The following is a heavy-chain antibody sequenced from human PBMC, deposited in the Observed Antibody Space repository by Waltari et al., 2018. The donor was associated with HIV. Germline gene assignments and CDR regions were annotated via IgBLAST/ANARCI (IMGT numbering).Heavy chain of an antibody. Sequence: QVQLVQSGAEVKKPGASVKVSCKASGYTFTSYAMHWVRQAPGQRLEWMGWINAGNGNTKYSQKFQGRVTITRDTSASTAYMELSSLRSEDTAVYYCARGGITMVRGVNAADFDYWGQGTLVTVSS. CDR2: INAGNGNT. V-gene: IGHV1-3*01. D-gene: IGHD3-10*01. J-gene: IGHJ4*02. CDR3: ARGGITMVRGVNAADFDY. CDR1: GYTFTSYA.